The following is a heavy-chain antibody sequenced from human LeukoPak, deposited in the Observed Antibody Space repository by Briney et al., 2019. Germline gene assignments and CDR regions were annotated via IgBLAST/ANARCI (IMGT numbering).Heavy chain of an antibody. CDR3: ASVAPKPYSYGYRYGVLLFDY. Sequence: GGSLRLSCAASGFTFSSYAMHWVRQAPGKGLEWVAVISYDGSNKYYADSVKGRFTISRDNSKNTLYLQMNSLRAEDTAVYYCASVAPKPYSYGYRYGVLLFDYWGQGTLVTVSS. J-gene: IGHJ4*02. V-gene: IGHV3-30-3*01. D-gene: IGHD5-18*01. CDR2: ISYDGSNK. CDR1: GFTFSSYA.